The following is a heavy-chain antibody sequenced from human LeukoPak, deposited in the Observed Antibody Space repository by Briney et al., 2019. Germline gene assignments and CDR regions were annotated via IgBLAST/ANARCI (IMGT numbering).Heavy chain of an antibody. CDR2: ITGDGSST. CDR3: AKARIVVVTALDY. Sequence: PGGSLRLSRAASGFTFSSYAMGWVRQAPGKGLEWVSAITGDGSSTYHADSVKGRFTISRDNSQNTLYLQMNSLRAEDTAVYYCAKARIVVVTALDYWGQGTLVTVSS. V-gene: IGHV3-23*01. D-gene: IGHD2-21*02. J-gene: IGHJ4*02. CDR1: GFTFSSYA.